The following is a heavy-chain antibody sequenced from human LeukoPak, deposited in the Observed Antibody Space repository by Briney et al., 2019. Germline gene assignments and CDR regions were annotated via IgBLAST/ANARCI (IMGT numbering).Heavy chain of an antibody. CDR3: ARSAGYCSGGSCYRDYYYYYGMDV. J-gene: IGHJ6*02. CDR1: GYSISSGYY. D-gene: IGHD2-15*01. Sequence: PSETLSLTCAVSGYSISSGYYWGWIRQPPGKGLEWIGSIYYSGSTYYNPSLKSRVTISVDTSKNQFSLKLSSVTAADTAVYYCARSAGYCSGGSCYRDYYYYYGMDVWGQGTTVTVSS. V-gene: IGHV4-38-2*01. CDR2: IYYSGST.